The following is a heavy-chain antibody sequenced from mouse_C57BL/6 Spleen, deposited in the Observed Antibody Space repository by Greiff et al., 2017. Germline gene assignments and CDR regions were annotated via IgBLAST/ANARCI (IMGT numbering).Heavy chain of an antibody. CDR1: GYAFSSSW. D-gene: IGHD1-1*01. V-gene: IGHV1-82*01. CDR3: ARLYYYSSSPDGYFDV. J-gene: IGHJ1*03. Sequence: VQLQQSGPELVKPGASVKISCKASGYAFSSSWLNWVKQRPGKGLAWIGRIYPGDGDTNYNGKFKGKASLTAAKSSSTAYMQLSSLTSEDSAVYFCARLYYYSSSPDGYFDVWGTGTTVTVSS. CDR2: IYPGDGDT.